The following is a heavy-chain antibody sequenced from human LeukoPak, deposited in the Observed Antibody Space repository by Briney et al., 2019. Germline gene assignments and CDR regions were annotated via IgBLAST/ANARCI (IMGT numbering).Heavy chain of an antibody. CDR2: IRSKAYGGTT. D-gene: IGHD2-2*01. Sequence: PGGSLRLSCTASGFTLGDYAMSWVRQAPGKGLEWVGFIRSKAYGGTTEYAASVKGRFTISRDDSKSIAYLQMNSLKTEDTAVYYCTRGHCSSTSCYDYWGQGTLVTVSS. J-gene: IGHJ4*02. V-gene: IGHV3-49*04. CDR3: TRGHCSSTSCYDY. CDR1: GFTLGDYA.